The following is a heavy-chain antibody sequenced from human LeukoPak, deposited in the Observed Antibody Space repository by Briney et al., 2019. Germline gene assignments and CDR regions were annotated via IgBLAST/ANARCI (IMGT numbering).Heavy chain of an antibody. V-gene: IGHV3-21*01. J-gene: IGHJ4*02. CDR1: GFTFSSYS. CDR2: ISSSSSYI. Sequence: GGSLRLPCAASGFTFSSYSMNWVRQAPGKGLEWVSSISSSSSYIYYADSVKGRFTISRDNAKNSLYLQMNSLRAEDTAVYYCAREGDFWSGYYFDYWGQGTLVTVSS. D-gene: IGHD3-3*01. CDR3: AREGDFWSGYYFDY.